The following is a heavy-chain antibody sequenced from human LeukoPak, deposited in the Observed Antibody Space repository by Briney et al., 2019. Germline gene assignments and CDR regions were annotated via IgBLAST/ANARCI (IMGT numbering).Heavy chain of an antibody. CDR1: GVSVSSGSHF. CDR2: MHSTGST. Sequence: PSETLSLTCTVSGVSVSSGSHFWGWIRQPPGKGLEWIGCMHSTGSTFDNPSLKSRVTVSLDASKNQFSLRLSSVTAADTAVYYCARLLYYYGSGSPLGWFDPWGQGTLVTVSS. V-gene: IGHV4-39*07. CDR3: ARLLYYYGSGSPLGWFDP. D-gene: IGHD3-10*01. J-gene: IGHJ5*02.